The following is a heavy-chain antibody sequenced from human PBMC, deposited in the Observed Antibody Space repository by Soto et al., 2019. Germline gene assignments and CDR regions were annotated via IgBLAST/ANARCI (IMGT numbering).Heavy chain of an antibody. CDR3: VKAGTMAGTGTTPRSFDI. Sequence: HPWGSLRLSCAASGFTFTTYAISCVRHSPLKWREWVSAISGNSGLIYYADSVKGRFTISRDNSRNTLYLQMNSLRAEDTAVYFFVKAGTMAGTGTTPRSFDIWGRGTMVTVSS. D-gene: IGHD1-1*01. J-gene: IGHJ3*02. CDR2: ISGNSGLI. CDR1: GFTFTTYA. V-gene: IGHV3-23*01.